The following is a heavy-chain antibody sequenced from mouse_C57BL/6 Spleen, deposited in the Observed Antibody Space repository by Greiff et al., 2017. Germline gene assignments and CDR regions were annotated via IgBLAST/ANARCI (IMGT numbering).Heavy chain of an antibody. V-gene: IGHV5-9-1*02. Sequence: DVKLVESGGGLVKPGGSLKLSCAASGFTFSSYAMSWVRQTPEKRLEWVAYISSGGDYIYYADTVKGRFTISRDNARNTLYRQMSSLKSEDTAMYYCTRGGGDYERDYYAMYYWGQGTAVTVSS. D-gene: IGHD2-4*01. J-gene: IGHJ4*01. CDR1: GFTFSSYA. CDR2: ISSGGDYI. CDR3: TRGGGDYERDYYAMYY.